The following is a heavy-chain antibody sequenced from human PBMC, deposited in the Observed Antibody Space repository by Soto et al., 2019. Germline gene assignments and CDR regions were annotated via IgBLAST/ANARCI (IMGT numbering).Heavy chain of an antibody. CDR1: GYSFTSYW. Sequence: GESLNISCKGSGYSFTSYWIGWVRQMPGKGLEWMGIIYPGDSDTRYSPSFQGQVTISADKSISTAYLQWSSLKASDTAMYYCARGYCSGGSCYLFNYFDYWGQGTLVTVSS. CDR2: IYPGDSDT. CDR3: ARGYCSGGSCYLFNYFDY. J-gene: IGHJ4*02. D-gene: IGHD2-15*01. V-gene: IGHV5-51*01.